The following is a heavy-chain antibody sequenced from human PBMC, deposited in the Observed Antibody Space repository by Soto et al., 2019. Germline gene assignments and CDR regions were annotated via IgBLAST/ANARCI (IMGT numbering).Heavy chain of an antibody. J-gene: IGHJ4*02. CDR1: GFTFSSYA. CDR3: AKDLRRMITFGGVIGGFDY. D-gene: IGHD3-16*02. Sequence: GGSLRLSCAASGFTFSSYAMSWVRQAPGKGLEWVSAISGSGGSTYYADSVKGRFTISRDNSKNTLYLQMNSLRAEDTAVYYCAKDLRRMITFGGVIGGFDYWGQGTLVTVSS. CDR2: ISGSGGST. V-gene: IGHV3-23*01.